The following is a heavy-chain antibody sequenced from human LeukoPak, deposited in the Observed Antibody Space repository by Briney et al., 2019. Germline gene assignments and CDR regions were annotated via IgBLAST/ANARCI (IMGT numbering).Heavy chain of an antibody. V-gene: IGHV3-48*02. D-gene: IGHD3-9*01. J-gene: IGHJ4*02. CDR3: ARDQRYAFDY. Sequence: GGSLRLSCEASGFPFSSYAMTWVRQAPGKGLEWVSNIRTSTEGANYVIYADSVKGRVTFSRDDAKNTLYLHMHSLRDDDTAVYYCARDQRYAFDYWGQGILVTVSS. CDR2: IRTSTEGANYV. CDR1: GFPFSSYA.